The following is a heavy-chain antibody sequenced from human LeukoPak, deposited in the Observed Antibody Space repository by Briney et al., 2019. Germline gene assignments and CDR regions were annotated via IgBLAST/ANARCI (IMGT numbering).Heavy chain of an antibody. CDR2: ISAYNGNT. J-gene: IGHJ5*02. CDR1: GYTFTSYG. CDR3: ARGGKRWLQSGDWFDP. Sequence: ASVKVSCKASGYTFTSYGISWVRQAPGQRLEWMGWISAYNGNTNYAQKLQGRVTMTTDTSTSTAYMELRSLRSDDTAVYYCARGGKRWLQSGDWFDPWGQGTLVTVSS. V-gene: IGHV1-18*01. D-gene: IGHD5-24*01.